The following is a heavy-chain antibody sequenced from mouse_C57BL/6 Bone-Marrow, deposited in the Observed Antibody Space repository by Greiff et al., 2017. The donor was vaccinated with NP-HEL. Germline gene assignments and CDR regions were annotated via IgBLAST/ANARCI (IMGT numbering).Heavy chain of an antibody. CDR3: ARSDHDFDFEC. CDR2: ITYAGSN. Sequence: EVKLMESGPGLVKPSQSLSLTCSVTGYSITSGYYWHWIRQFPGNKLEWMGYITYAGSNNYNPSLKNRISISRDTSKNQFFLKLNSVTTEDTATYYCARSDHDFDFECWGQGTALTVSS. J-gene: IGHJ2*01. D-gene: IGHD2-4*01. CDR1: GYSITSGYY. V-gene: IGHV3-6*01.